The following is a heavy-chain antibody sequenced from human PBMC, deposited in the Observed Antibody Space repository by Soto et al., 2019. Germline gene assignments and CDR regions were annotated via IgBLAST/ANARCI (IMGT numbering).Heavy chain of an antibody. J-gene: IGHJ4*02. CDR3: ASEPIYYNDGSGYYPLGY. V-gene: IGHV1-18*04. CDR2: ISASNGNT. Sequence: GASVKVSCKASGYTFTTYSFSWVRQAPGQGLECVGWISASNGNTHYSQKFQGRVTMTTDTSTSTAYMELRSLTSGDTAVYYCASEPIYYNDGSGYYPLGYWGQGTLVTVSS. D-gene: IGHD3-22*01. CDR1: GYTFTTYS.